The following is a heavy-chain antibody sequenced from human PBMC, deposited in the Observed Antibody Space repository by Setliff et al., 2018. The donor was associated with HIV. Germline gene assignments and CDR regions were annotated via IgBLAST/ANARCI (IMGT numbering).Heavy chain of an antibody. J-gene: IGHJ4*02. CDR1: GYTFTNYA. V-gene: IGHV1-3*01. Sequence: ASVKVSCKASGYTFTNYAMHWVRQAPGQRLEWMGWINAGNGDTKYSQKFQGRVTFTWDTSASTAYMELSSLRSEDTALYYCARKGSGSSFDFEYWGQGTLVTVSS. D-gene: IGHD3-10*01. CDR3: ARKGSGSSFDFEY. CDR2: INAGNGDT.